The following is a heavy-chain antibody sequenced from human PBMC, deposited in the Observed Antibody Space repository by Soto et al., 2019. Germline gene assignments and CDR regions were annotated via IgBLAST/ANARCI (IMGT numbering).Heavy chain of an antibody. Sequence: GGSLRLSXAASGFTFSSYAMHWVRQAPGKGLEWVAVISYDGSNKYYADSVKGRFTISRDNSKNTLYLQMNSLRAEDTGVYYCAKALALSSHSASDYWGQGTLVTVSS. CDR3: AKALALSSHSASDY. CDR1: GFTFSSYA. CDR2: ISYDGSNK. D-gene: IGHD2-2*01. V-gene: IGHV3-30*18. J-gene: IGHJ4*02.